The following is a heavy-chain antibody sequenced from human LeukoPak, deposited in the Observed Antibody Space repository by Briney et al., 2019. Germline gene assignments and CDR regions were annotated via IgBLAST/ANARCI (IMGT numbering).Heavy chain of an antibody. D-gene: IGHD3-22*01. CDR1: GCTFTGYY. CDR3: ARDRQSELYYYDSSGYIHAFDI. Sequence: ASVKVSCKASGCTFTGYYMHWVRQAPGQGLEWMGWINPNSGGTNYAQKLQGRVTMTTDTSTSTAYMELRSLRSDDTAVYYCARDRQSELYYYDSSGYIHAFDIWGQGTMVTVSS. V-gene: IGHV1-2*02. CDR2: INPNSGGT. J-gene: IGHJ3*02.